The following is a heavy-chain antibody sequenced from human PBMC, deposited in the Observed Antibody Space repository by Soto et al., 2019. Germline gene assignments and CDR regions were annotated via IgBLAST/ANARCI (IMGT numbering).Heavy chain of an antibody. V-gene: IGHV3-33*01. Sequence: SLRLSCAASGFTFSSYGMLWVRQAPGKGLEWVAVIWYDGSNKYYADSVKGRFTISRDNSKNTLYLQMNSLRAEDTAVYYCARDSSSGYAPLFDYWGQGTLVTVSS. CDR3: ARDSSSGYAPLFDY. CDR2: IWYDGSNK. D-gene: IGHD5-12*01. CDR1: GFTFSSYG. J-gene: IGHJ4*02.